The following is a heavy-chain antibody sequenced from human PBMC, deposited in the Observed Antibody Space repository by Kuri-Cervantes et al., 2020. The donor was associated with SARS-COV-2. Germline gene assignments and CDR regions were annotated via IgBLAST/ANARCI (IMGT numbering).Heavy chain of an antibody. D-gene: IGHD3-9*01. CDR3: ARDPTAGRLRYFDWFSSGPSNYYGMDV. V-gene: IGHV3-11*06. CDR2: ISSSSSYT. Sequence: GESLRLSCAASGFTFSDYYMSWIRQAPGKGLEWVSYISSSSSYTNYADSVKGRFTISRDNAKNSLYLQMNSLRAEDTAVYYCARDPTAGRLRYFDWFSSGPSNYYGMDVWGQGTTVTVSS. J-gene: IGHJ6*02. CDR1: GFTFSDYY.